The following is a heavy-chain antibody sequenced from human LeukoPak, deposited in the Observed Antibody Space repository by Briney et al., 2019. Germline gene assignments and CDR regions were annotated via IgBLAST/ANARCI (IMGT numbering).Heavy chain of an antibody. CDR2: IFPGDSDT. D-gene: IGHD5-12*01. CDR1: GYNFTTYW. V-gene: IGHV5-51*01. Sequence: GESLQISCKGSGYNFTTYWVAWVRHMPGKGLEWMGFIFPGDSDTRYRPSFQGQVTISADKSISTAYLQWSSLKASDTAMYYCARPVVATIDAFDIWGQGTMVTVSS. CDR3: ARPVVATIDAFDI. J-gene: IGHJ3*02.